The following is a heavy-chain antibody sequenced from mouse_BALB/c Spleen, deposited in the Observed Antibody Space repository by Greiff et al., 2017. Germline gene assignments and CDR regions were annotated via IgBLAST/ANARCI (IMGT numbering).Heavy chain of an antibody. V-gene: IGHV3-1*02. D-gene: IGHD1-1*01. CDR1: GYSITSGYS. Sequence: DVKLQESGPDLVKPSQSLSLTCTVTGYSITSGYSWHWIRQFPGNKLEWMGYIHYSGSTNYNPSLKSRISITRDTSKNQFFLQLNSVTTEDTATYYCAREYYYGSSYYWYFDVWGAGTTVTVSS. CDR2: IHYSGST. J-gene: IGHJ1*01. CDR3: AREYYYGSSYYWYFDV.